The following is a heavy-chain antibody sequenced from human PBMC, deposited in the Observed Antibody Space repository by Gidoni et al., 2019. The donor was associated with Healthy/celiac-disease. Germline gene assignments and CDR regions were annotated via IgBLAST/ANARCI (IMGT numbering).Heavy chain of an antibody. CDR1: GGSFSGYS. CDR2: INHSGST. J-gene: IGHJ5*02. Sequence: QVQLQQWGAGLLKPSETLSLTCAVYGGSFSGYSWSWIRQPPGKGLEWIGEINHSGSTNSNPSLKSRVTISVDTSKNQFSLKLSSVTAADTAVYYCARGSGGGAPIVVVTAEGWFDPWGQGTLVTVSS. CDR3: ARGSGGGAPIVVVTAEGWFDP. D-gene: IGHD2-21*02. V-gene: IGHV4-34*01.